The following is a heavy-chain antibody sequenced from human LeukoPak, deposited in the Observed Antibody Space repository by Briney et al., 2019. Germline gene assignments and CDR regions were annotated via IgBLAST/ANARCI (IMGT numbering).Heavy chain of an antibody. CDR3: ARHARFFGVVTHFDY. D-gene: IGHD3-3*01. CDR2: IYTSGST. Sequence: SETLSLTCTVSGGSISIYYWSWIRQPPGKGLEWIGYIYTSGSTNYNPSLKSRVTISVDTSKNQFSLKLSSVTAADTAVYYCARHARFFGVVTHFDYWGQGTLATVSS. CDR1: GGSISIYY. V-gene: IGHV4-4*09. J-gene: IGHJ4*02.